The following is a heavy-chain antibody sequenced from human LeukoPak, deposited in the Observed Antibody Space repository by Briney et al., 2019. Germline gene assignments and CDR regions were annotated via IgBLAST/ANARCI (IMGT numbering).Heavy chain of an antibody. V-gene: IGHV1-18*01. Sequence: GASVKVSCKASGYTFTSYGISWVRQAPGRGLEWMGWISAYNGNTNYAQKLQGRVTTTTDTSTSTAYMELRSLRSDDTAVYYCATQIRSGYYLYYFDYWGQGTLVTVSS. D-gene: IGHD3-22*01. CDR2: ISAYNGNT. J-gene: IGHJ4*02. CDR3: ATQIRSGYYLYYFDY. CDR1: GYTFTSYG.